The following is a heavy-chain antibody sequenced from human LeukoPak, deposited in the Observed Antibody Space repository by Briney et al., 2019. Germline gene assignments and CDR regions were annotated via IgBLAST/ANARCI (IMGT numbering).Heavy chain of an antibody. D-gene: IGHD3-10*01. V-gene: IGHV3-48*03. CDR1: GFTFSSYE. J-gene: IGHJ4*02. CDR2: ISSSGSTI. CDR3: ARSDISPWFGELLFYFDY. Sequence: PGGSLRLSCAASGFTFSSYEMNWVRQAPGKGLEWVSYISSSGSTIYYADSVKGRFTISRDNAKNSLYLQMNSLRAEDTALYYCARSDISPWFGELLFYFDYWGQGTLVTVSS.